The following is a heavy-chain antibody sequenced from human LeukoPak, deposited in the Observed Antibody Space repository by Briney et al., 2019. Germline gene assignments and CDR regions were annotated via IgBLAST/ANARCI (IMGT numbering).Heavy chain of an antibody. Sequence: SETLSLTCTVSGGSISSYYWSWIRQPPGKGLEWIGYIYYSGSTNYNPSLKSRVTISVDTSKNQFSLKPSSVTAVDTAVYYCAAGRIQLPYFDYWGQGTLVTVSS. J-gene: IGHJ4*02. CDR3: AAGRIQLPYFDY. D-gene: IGHD5-18*01. CDR2: IYYSGST. CDR1: GGSISSYY. V-gene: IGHV4-59*01.